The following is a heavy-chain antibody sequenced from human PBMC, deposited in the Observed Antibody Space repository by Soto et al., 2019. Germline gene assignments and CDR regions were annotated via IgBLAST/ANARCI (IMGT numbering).Heavy chain of an antibody. CDR2: ISAYNGNT. Sequence: QVPLVQSGAEVKKPGASVKVSCKASGYTFTSYGISWVRQAPGQGLEWMGWISAYNGNTNYAQNLQDRVTMTTDTSTSTAYMELRSLRSDDTAVYYCARVGGWGCSGGTSCFDYWGQGTLVTVSS. CDR3: ARVGGWGCSGGTSCFDY. J-gene: IGHJ4*02. CDR1: GYTFTSYG. D-gene: IGHD2-15*01. V-gene: IGHV1-18*01.